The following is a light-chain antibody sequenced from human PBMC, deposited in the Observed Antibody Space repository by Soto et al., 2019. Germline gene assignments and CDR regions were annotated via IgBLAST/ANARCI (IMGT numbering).Light chain of an antibody. CDR3: QQYGSSPPLT. Sequence: EIVLTQSPGTLSLSPGGRATLSCRASRSVSSSFLAWDQQKPGQAPRLLIYGASSRATAIPDRFSGSGSGTDFTLTISRLEPEDFAVYYCQQYGSSPPLTFGGGTKVEIK. CDR1: RSVSSSF. V-gene: IGKV3-20*01. J-gene: IGKJ4*01. CDR2: GAS.